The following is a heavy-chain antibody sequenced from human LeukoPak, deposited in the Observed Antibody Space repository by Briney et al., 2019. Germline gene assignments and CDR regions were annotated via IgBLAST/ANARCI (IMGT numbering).Heavy chain of an antibody. D-gene: IGHD6-19*01. CDR1: GFTFNNYW. CDR2: ISSSGSTI. J-gene: IGHJ4*02. V-gene: IGHV3-48*01. CDR3: AKDIDWLAFED. Sequence: GGSLRLSCAASGFTFNNYWMSWVRQAPGKGLEWVSYISSSGSTIYYADSVKGRFIISRDNSENTVYLQMNSLRVEDTAVYYCAKDIDWLAFEDWGQGTLVTVSS.